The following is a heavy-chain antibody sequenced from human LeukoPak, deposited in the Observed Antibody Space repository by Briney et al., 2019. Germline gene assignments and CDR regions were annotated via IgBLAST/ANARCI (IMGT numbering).Heavy chain of an antibody. J-gene: IGHJ4*02. CDR1: GFTLSLYW. Sequence: GGSLRLSCAASGFTLSLYWMHWVPQAPGKGLVWVSRINSHGSSTSYADSVKGRFTISRDNAKNTLYLQMNSLRAEDTAVYYCARGGGYSYGYLDYWGQGTLVTVSS. CDR2: INSHGSST. V-gene: IGHV3-74*01. D-gene: IGHD5-18*01. CDR3: ARGGGYSYGYLDY.